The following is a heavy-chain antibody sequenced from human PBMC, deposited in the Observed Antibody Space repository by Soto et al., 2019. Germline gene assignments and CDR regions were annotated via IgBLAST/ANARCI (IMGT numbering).Heavy chain of an antibody. J-gene: IGHJ4*02. CDR2: ISYDGNNK. CDR1: GFTFNTYA. D-gene: IGHD5-12*01. Sequence: PGGSLRLSCDASGFTFNTYALHWVRQAPGKGLEWVALISYDGNNKYYADSVKGRFTISRDDSKNTLYLQMNSLRAEDTALYYCARDWSKMATFIFDSWGQGTLVTVSS. V-gene: IGHV3-30-3*01. CDR3: ARDWSKMATFIFDS.